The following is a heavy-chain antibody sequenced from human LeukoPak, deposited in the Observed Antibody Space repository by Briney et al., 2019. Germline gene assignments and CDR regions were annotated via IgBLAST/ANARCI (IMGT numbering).Heavy chain of an antibody. Sequence: GGSLRLSCAASGFTFSTYVMHWVRQAPGKGLMWVSRMNSDGRTITYADSVKGRFTISRDNAKNTLYLQMNSLRGEDTAVYYCARYYGAGTYGFDIWGQGTMVIVSS. CDR1: GFTFSTYV. CDR3: ARYYGAGTYGFDI. CDR2: MNSDGRTI. D-gene: IGHD3-10*01. V-gene: IGHV3-74*03. J-gene: IGHJ3*02.